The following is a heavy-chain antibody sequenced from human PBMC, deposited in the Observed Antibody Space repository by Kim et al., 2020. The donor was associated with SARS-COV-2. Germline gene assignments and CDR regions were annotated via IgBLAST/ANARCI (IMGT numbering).Heavy chain of an antibody. V-gene: IGHV3-11*01. J-gene: IGHJ3*01. D-gene: IGHD3-16*01. CDR1: GFNFSDYY. CDR2: ISSSGKSI. Sequence: GGSLRLSCAASGFNFSDYYMNWIRQAPGKGLEWVSYISSSGKSIYYAASVKGRFNISRDNAENTLYLQVKSLRVEDTAVYYCAKSPPRGTDGPSAFDVWG. CDR3: AKSPPRGTDGPSAFDV.